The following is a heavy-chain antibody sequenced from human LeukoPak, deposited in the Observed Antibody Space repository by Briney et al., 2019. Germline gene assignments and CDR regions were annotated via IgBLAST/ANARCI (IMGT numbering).Heavy chain of an antibody. CDR2: IYHTGST. Sequence: SGTLSLTCAVSGDSISNPNWWSWVRQPPGKGLEWIGEIYHTGSTNYNPSLKSRLTISVDKSNNQFSLKLSSVTAADTAVYYCARPYYYHMDVWGKGTTVTVSS. CDR3: ARPYYYHMDV. V-gene: IGHV4-4*02. J-gene: IGHJ6*03. CDR1: GDSISNPNW.